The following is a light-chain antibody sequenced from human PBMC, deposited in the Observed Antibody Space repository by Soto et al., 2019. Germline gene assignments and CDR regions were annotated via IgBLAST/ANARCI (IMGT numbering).Light chain of an antibody. CDR2: DAS. Sequence: EIVLTQSPATLSLSPGERATLSCRASQTVSSYLLWYQQKPGQAPRLLIYDASNRASGTPARFSGSGSETDFTLTSSSLEPEDFAVYYCQHRMNWPLTFGQGTRLEIK. J-gene: IGKJ5*01. V-gene: IGKV3-11*01. CDR3: QHRMNWPLT. CDR1: QTVSSY.